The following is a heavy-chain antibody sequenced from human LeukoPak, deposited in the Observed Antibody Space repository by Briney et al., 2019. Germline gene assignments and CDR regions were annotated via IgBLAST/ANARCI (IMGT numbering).Heavy chain of an antibody. J-gene: IGHJ5*02. V-gene: IGHV4-34*01. CDR3: ARAPYCSSTSCYKERAYNWFDP. CDR1: GGSFSGYY. CDR2: INHSGST. Sequence: PSETLSLTCAVYGGSFSGYYWGWIRQPPGKGLEWIGEINHSGSTNYNPSLKSRVTISVDTSKNQFSLKLSSVTAADTAVYYCARAPYCSSTSCYKERAYNWFDPWGQGTLVTVSS. D-gene: IGHD2-2*02.